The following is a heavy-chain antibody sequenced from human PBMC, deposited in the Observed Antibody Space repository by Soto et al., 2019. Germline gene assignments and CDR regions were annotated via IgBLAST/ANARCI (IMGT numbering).Heavy chain of an antibody. V-gene: IGHV4-59*01. Sequence: SETLSLTCTVSGGSISSYYWSWIRQPPAKGLEWIGYIYYSGSTNYNPSLKSRVTISVDTSKNQFSLKLSSVTAADTAVYYCARDFTHNWFDPWGQGTLVTVSS. CDR2: IYYSGST. CDR1: GGSISSYY. J-gene: IGHJ5*02. CDR3: ARDFTHNWFDP.